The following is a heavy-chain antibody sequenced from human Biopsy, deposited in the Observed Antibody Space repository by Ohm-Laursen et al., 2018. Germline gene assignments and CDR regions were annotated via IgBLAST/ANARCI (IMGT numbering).Heavy chain of an antibody. Sequence: SDTLSLTCAVYGGSFSGYYWSWIRQPPGKGLEWIGEINHSGSTNYNPSLKRRVTISVDTAKNQFPLKRSSVTAADTAVYYCARGRLRAVARFDYWGQGTLVTVSS. J-gene: IGHJ4*02. D-gene: IGHD6-19*01. CDR2: INHSGST. V-gene: IGHV4-34*01. CDR1: GGSFSGYY. CDR3: ARGRLRAVARFDY.